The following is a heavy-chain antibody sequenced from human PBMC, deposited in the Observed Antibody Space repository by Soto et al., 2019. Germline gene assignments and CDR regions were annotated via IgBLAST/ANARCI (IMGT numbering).Heavy chain of an antibody. D-gene: IGHD6-19*01. CDR3: ASRVAGTGRDY. J-gene: IGHJ4*02. CDR2: IYHSGST. V-gene: IGHV4-4*02. CDR1: GGCISSSNW. Sequence: SETLSVTCAVSGGCISSSNWWTWGRQPPGKGLEWIGEIYHSGSTNYNPSLKSLVTISVYKSKNQFSLKLTSVTAADTAVYYCASRVAGTGRDYWGQGTLVTVSS.